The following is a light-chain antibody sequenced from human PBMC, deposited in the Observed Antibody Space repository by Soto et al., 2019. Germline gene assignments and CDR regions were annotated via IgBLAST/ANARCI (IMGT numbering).Light chain of an antibody. Sequence: DIQMTQSPSTLSASVEDRVTITCRASQSMDSWLAWYQQKPGKAPKLLIYKASSLESGVPSRFSGSGSGTEFTLTISSLQPDDFATYYCQLYNSYPWTFGQGTKVEIK. CDR2: KAS. CDR3: QLYNSYPWT. V-gene: IGKV1-5*03. J-gene: IGKJ1*01. CDR1: QSMDSW.